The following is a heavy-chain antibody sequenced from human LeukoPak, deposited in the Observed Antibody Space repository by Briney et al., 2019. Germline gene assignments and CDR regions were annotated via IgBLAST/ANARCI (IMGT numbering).Heavy chain of an antibody. V-gene: IGHV4-59*01. CDR1: GGSLSSYY. CDR2: IYYSGST. J-gene: IGHJ4*02. D-gene: IGHD6-6*01. CDR3: ARVDPDSSSTLEVFDY. Sequence: PSETLSLTCTVSGGSLSSYYWSWIRRPPGKGLEWIGYIYYSGSTNYNPSLKSRVTISVDTSKNQFSLKLSSVTAADTAVYYCARVDPDSSSTLEVFDYWGQGTLVTVSS.